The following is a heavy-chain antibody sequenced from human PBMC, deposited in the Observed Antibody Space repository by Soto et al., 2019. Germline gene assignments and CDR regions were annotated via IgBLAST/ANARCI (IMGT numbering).Heavy chain of an antibody. CDR2: IYPGDSDT. D-gene: IGHD2-15*01. V-gene: IGHV5-51*01. CDR1: GYSFTSYW. Sequence: GESLKISCKGSGYSFTSYWIGWVRQMPGKGLEWMGIIYPGDSDTRYSPSFQGQVTISADKSISTAYLQWSSLKASDTAMYYCARHSSCSGGRCYLGYYYYYYYGMDVWGQGTTVTVS. CDR3: ARHSSCSGGRCYLGYYYYYYYGMDV. J-gene: IGHJ6*02.